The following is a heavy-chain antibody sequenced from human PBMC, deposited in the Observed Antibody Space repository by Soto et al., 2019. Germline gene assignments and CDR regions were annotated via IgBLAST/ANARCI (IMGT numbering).Heavy chain of an antibody. Sequence: SVKVSCKASGGTFSSYSISWVRQAPGQGLEWMGGIIPIFGTANYAQKFQGRVTIIADESTSTAYMELSSLRSEDTAVYYCARGRVVVAATSYNWFDRWGQGNLVTVSS. CDR2: IIPIFGTA. D-gene: IGHD2-15*01. CDR1: GGTFSSYS. CDR3: ARGRVVVAATSYNWFDR. V-gene: IGHV1-69*13. J-gene: IGHJ5*02.